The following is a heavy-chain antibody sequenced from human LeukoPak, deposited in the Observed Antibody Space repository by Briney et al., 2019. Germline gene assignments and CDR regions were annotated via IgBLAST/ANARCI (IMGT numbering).Heavy chain of an antibody. CDR1: GFTFDDYG. CDR2: INWNGGST. D-gene: IGHD3-3*01. J-gene: IGHJ4*02. V-gene: IGHV3-20*04. CDR3: ARGIRFLEWLSGSDY. Sequence: GGSLRLSCAASGFTFDDYGMSWVRQAPGKGLELVSGINWNGGSTGYADSVKGRFAISRDNAKNSLYLQMNSLRVEDTALYYCARGIRFLEWLSGSDYWGQGTLVTVSS.